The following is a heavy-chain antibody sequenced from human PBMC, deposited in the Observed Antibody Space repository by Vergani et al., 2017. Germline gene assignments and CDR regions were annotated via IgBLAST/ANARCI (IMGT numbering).Heavy chain of an antibody. CDR3: ARAQDGSSWYGGSFPEKTNWFDP. CDR1: GGSISSYY. V-gene: IGHV4-59*01. Sequence: QVQLQESGPGLVKSSETLSLTCTVSGGSISSYYWSWIRQPPGKGLEWIGYIHYSGSTNYNPSLKSRVTLSVDTSKNQFSLKLSSVTAADTAVYYCARAQDGSSWYGGSFPEKTNWFDPWGQGTLVTVSS. CDR2: IHYSGST. D-gene: IGHD6-13*01. J-gene: IGHJ5*02.